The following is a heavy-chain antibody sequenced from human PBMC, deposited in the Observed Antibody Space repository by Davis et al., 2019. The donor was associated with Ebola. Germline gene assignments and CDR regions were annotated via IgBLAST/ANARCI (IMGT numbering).Heavy chain of an antibody. CDR1: GGTFNSNN. J-gene: IGHJ4*02. CDR3: ARGSILGALFDS. V-gene: IGHV1-69*02. CDR2: IIPILGIA. D-gene: IGHD3-3*02. Sequence: AASVKVSCKASGGTFNSNNIAWVRQAPEQGLEWMGRIIPILGIANYAQKFQGRVTITADKSTSTAYMELSSLRSEDTAVYYCARGSILGALFDSWGQGTLVTVSS.